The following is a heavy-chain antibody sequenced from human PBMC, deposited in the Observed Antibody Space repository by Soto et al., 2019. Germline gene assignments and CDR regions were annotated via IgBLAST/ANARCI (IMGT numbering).Heavy chain of an antibody. CDR2: TYYRSKWYN. D-gene: IGHD5-18*01. J-gene: IGHJ4*02. V-gene: IGHV6-1*01. CDR1: GESVSTNSAT. Sequence: SQTLSLTCAISGESVSTNSATWDWIRQSPSRGLEWLGRTYYRSKWYNDYAVSVKSRITINPDTSKNQFSLQLNSVTPEDTAVYYCARDTAMTYYFDYWGQGTLVTVSS. CDR3: ARDTAMTYYFDY.